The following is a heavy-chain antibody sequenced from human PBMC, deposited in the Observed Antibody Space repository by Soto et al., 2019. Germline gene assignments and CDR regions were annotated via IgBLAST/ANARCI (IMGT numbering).Heavy chain of an antibody. V-gene: IGHV3-30*03. CDR1: GFTFSSYG. D-gene: IGHD3-3*01. J-gene: IGHJ5*02. CDR2: ISYDGSKK. CDR3: ARGYTSGYPSNWFDP. Sequence: QVQLVESGGGVVQPGRSLRLSCAASGFTFSSYGMHWVRQAPGKGLEWVAVISYDGSKKYYADSVKGRFTISRDNSKNTLYLQMDGLRYEDTAVYYCARGYTSGYPSNWFDPWGQGTLVTVSS.